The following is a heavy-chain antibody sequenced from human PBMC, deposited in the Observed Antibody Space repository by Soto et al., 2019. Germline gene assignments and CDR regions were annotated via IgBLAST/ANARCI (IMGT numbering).Heavy chain of an antibody. CDR2: IYYSGIT. V-gene: IGHV4-59*08. CDR3: ARQFTSDGWFDP. CDR1: GGSISSYY. Sequence: ETLSLTCTVSGGSISSYYWSWIRQPPGKGLEWIGYIYYSGITNYNPSLKSRVTISVDTSKNQFSLKLSSVTAADTAVYYCARQFTSDGWFDPWGQGTLVTVSS. J-gene: IGHJ5*02. D-gene: IGHD2-8*01.